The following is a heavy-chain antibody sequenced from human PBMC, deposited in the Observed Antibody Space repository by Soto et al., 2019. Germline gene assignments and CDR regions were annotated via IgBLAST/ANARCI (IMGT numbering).Heavy chain of an antibody. D-gene: IGHD4-17*01. V-gene: IGHV1-46*03. CDR2: INPSGGST. CDR3: ARSPTVTTKYFDL. J-gene: IGHJ2*01. Sequence: QVQLVQSGAEVKKPGASVKVSCKASGYTFTSYYMHWVRQAPGQGLEWMGIINPSGGSTSYAQKFQGRVTMTRDTSTCTVYMELSSLRSEDTAVYYCARSPTVTTKYFDLWGRGTLVTVSS. CDR1: GYTFTSYY.